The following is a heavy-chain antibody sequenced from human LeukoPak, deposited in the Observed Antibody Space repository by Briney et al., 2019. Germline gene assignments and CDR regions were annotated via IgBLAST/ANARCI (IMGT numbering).Heavy chain of an antibody. CDR1: GGSISTYY. CDR2: VYNSGKT. J-gene: IGHJ2*01. CDR3: ARRPLIAYGKSYWYFDL. D-gene: IGHD3-10*01. V-gene: IGHV4-59*01. Sequence: SETLSLTCTVSGGSISTYYWHWIRQPPGKGLEWLGYVYNSGKTTYNPSLMSRVTISVDTSKNQFSLELGSVPAADTAVYYCARRPLIAYGKSYWYFDLWGRGTLVTVSS.